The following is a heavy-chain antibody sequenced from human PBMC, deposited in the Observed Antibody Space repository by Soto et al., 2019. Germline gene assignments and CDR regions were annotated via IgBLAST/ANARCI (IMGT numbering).Heavy chain of an antibody. V-gene: IGHV3-48*03. J-gene: IGHJ6*02. CDR1: GFTFSSYE. Sequence: AGGSLRLSCAASGFTFSSYEMNWVRQAPGKGLEWVSYISSSGSTIYYADSVKGRFTISRDNAKNSLYLQMNSLRAEDTAVYYCASGWGDGYMRSGMDVWGQGTTVTVSS. CDR3: ASGWGDGYMRSGMDV. CDR2: ISSSGSTI. D-gene: IGHD5-12*01.